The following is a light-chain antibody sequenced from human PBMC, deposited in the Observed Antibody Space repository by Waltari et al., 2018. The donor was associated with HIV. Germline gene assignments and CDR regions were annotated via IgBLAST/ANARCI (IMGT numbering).Light chain of an antibody. Sequence: HSALTQPASVSGSPGQSITISCPGTSSNVGTYNLVSWYQQHPGKAPKLLIYEVKRRPSGLSDRFSGSKSGNTASLTVSGLQAEDEAIYYCCSYAGSDTLVFGGGTSLTIL. V-gene: IGLV2-23*02. CDR3: CSYAGSDTLV. J-gene: IGLJ3*02. CDR1: SSNVGTYNL. CDR2: EVK.